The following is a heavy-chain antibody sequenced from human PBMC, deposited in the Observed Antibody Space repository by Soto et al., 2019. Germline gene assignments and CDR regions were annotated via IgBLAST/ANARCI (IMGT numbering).Heavy chain of an antibody. V-gene: IGHV3-15*07. D-gene: IGHD6-19*01. CDR2: IKSKTDGGTT. J-gene: IGHJ4*02. CDR3: TTESQWLVLTGVDY. Sequence: SVSNAWMNCVRQAPGKGLEWVGRIKSKTDGGTTDYAAPVKGRFTISRDDSKNTLYLQMNSLKTEDTAVYYCTTESQWLVLTGVDYWGQGTLVTVSS. CDR1: SVSNAW.